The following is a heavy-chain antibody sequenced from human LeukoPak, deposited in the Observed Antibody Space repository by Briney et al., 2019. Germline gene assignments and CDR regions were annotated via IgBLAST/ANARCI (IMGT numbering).Heavy chain of an antibody. CDR3: ARLQYGGNSVGDFDY. V-gene: IGHV4-61*05. J-gene: IGHJ4*02. CDR1: GGSISSSNYY. CDR2: IYYSGST. Sequence: SETLSLTCTVSGGSISSSNYYWSWIRQPPGKGLEWIGYIYYSGSTNYNPSLKSRVTISVDTSKNQFSLKLSSVTAADTAVYYCARLQYGGNSVGDFDYWGQGTLVTVSS. D-gene: IGHD2-21*02.